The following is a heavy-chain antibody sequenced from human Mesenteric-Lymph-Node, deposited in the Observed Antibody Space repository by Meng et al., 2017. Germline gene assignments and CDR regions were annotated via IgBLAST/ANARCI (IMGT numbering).Heavy chain of an antibody. CDR1: GFSFNTYW. V-gene: IGHV3-7*01. Sequence: GESLKISCAASGFSFNTYWMSWVRQAPGKGLEWVAIIKEDGSEKVYVDSVKGRFTISRDNAKNSLYLQMNSLRVDDAAVYYCATDYYRSVNYWGLGTLVTVSS. D-gene: IGHD3-10*01. CDR2: IKEDGSEK. CDR3: ATDYYRSVNY. J-gene: IGHJ4*02.